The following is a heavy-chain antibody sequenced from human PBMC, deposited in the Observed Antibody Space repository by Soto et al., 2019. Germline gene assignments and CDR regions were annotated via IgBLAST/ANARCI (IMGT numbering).Heavy chain of an antibody. CDR2: ISAYNGNT. V-gene: IGHV1-18*01. D-gene: IGHD2-15*01. Sequence: QVQLVQSGAEVKKPGASVKVSCKASGYTFTSYGISWVRQAPGQGLDWMGWISAYNGNTNYVHKHQGRVTMTTDTSTSTAYMELRSLSSDDTAVYYCAREAGYCSGGSCYDYWGQGTLVTVSS. CDR1: GYTFTSYG. J-gene: IGHJ4*02. CDR3: AREAGYCSGGSCYDY.